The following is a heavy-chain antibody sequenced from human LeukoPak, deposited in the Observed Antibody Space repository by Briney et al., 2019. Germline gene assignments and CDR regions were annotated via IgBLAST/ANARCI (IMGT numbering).Heavy chain of an antibody. CDR2: IHNSGRT. D-gene: IGHD5-18*01. CDR1: GGSISSHY. V-gene: IGHV4-59*08. J-gene: IGHJ4*02. Sequence: SETLSLTCTVSGGSISSHYWSWIRQPPGKGLEWIGYIHNSGRTNYNPSLKSRVTISVDTSKNQFSLKLSSVTAADTAVYYCARRDTAMVTFDYWGQGTLVTVSS. CDR3: ARRDTAMVTFDY.